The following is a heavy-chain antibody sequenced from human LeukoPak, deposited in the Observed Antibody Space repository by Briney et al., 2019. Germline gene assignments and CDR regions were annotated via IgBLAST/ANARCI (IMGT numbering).Heavy chain of an antibody. D-gene: IGHD3-3*01. Sequence: GGSLTLSCAASGLTLSTYWMHWVRQGPGKGLVWVSYISPDGTITKYADSVKGRFTISRDNAKNTLYMQMDSLRAEDTGLYYSATPWSYWGQGTLVTVSS. J-gene: IGHJ4*02. CDR2: ISPDGTIT. CDR3: ATPWSY. CDR1: GLTLSTYW. V-gene: IGHV3-74*03.